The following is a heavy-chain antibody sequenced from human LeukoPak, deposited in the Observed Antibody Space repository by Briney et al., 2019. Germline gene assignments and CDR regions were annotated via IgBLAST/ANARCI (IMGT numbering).Heavy chain of an antibody. CDR1: GFTFSSYW. V-gene: IGHV3-74*01. J-gene: IGHJ6*03. CDR2: INSDGSST. CDR3: ARVMISGQRHMDV. Sequence: QTGGSLRLSCAASGFTFSSYWMHWVRQAPGKGLVWVSRINSDGSSTSYADSVKGRFTISRDNAKNTLYLQLNSLRAEDTAVYYCARVMISGQRHMDVWGKGTTVTVSS. D-gene: IGHD6-25*01.